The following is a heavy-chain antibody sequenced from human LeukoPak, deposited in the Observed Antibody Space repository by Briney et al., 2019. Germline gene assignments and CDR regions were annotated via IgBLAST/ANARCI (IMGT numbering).Heavy chain of an antibody. CDR1: GGSISSNSYY. CDR3: ARQSYYYGSGSYYQVDY. Sequence: LSETLSLTCTVSGGSISSNSYYWGWIRQPPGKGLEWIGSIYYSGSTYYNPSLKSRVTISVDTSKNQFSLKLSSMTAADTAVYYCARQSYYYGSGSYYQVDYWGQGTLVTVSS. CDR2: IYYSGST. D-gene: IGHD3-10*01. J-gene: IGHJ4*02. V-gene: IGHV4-39*01.